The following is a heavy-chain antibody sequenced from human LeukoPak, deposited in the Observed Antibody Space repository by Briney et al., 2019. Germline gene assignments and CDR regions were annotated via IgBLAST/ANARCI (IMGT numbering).Heavy chain of an antibody. CDR3: ARDLGARDCSSTSCYAFDI. CDR2: IIPIFGTA. Sequence: SVKVSCKASGGTFSSYAISWVRQAPGQGLEWMGGIIPIFGTANYAQKFQGRVTITADESTSTAYKELSSLRSEDTAVYYCARDLGARDCSSTSCYAFDIWGQGTVVTVSS. CDR1: GGTFSSYA. D-gene: IGHD2-2*01. J-gene: IGHJ3*02. V-gene: IGHV1-69*01.